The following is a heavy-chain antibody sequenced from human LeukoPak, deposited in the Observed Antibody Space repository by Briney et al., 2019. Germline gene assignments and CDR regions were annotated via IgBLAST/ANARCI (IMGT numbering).Heavy chain of an antibody. CDR1: GFTFSSYA. Sequence: AGGSLRLSCAASGFTFSSYAMSWVRQAPGKGLEWVSAISGSGGSTYYADSVKGRFTISRDNSKNTLYLQMNSLRAEDTAVYYCAKDRVLVAATYYYGMDVWGQGTTVTVSS. CDR2: ISGSGGST. J-gene: IGHJ6*02. V-gene: IGHV3-23*01. D-gene: IGHD2-15*01. CDR3: AKDRVLVAATYYYGMDV.